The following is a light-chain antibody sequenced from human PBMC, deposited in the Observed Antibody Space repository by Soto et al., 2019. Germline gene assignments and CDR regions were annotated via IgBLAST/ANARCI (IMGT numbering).Light chain of an antibody. CDR1: QSVRSIY. J-gene: IGKJ1*01. CDR2: GAS. V-gene: IGKV3-20*01. CDR3: QQFDTLPRT. Sequence: DIVLTQSPGTLSLSPGERATLSCRASQSVRSIYLAWYQQKRGQAPRLLMHGASSRASGIPDRFSGSGSGTDFTLTISRLEPEDFAVYYCQQFDTLPRTFGQGTKVDIK.